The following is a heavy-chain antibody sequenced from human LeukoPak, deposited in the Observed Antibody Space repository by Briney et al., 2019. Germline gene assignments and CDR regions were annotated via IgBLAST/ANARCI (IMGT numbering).Heavy chain of an antibody. Sequence: SETLSLTCTVSSGSISDSYWSWIRQPPGKGLEWIGYMYYNGNTHYNPSLKSRVTMSVDTSKKQFSLRLTSVTAADTAAYYCARSRDIYNGHALDIWGQGTMVTVSS. D-gene: IGHD5-24*01. CDR1: SGSISDSY. CDR3: ARSRDIYNGHALDI. V-gene: IGHV4-59*01. CDR2: MYYNGNT. J-gene: IGHJ3*02.